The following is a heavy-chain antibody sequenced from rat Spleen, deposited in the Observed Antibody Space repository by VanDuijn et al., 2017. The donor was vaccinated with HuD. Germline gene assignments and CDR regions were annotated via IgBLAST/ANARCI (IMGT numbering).Heavy chain of an antibody. CDR2: ISFDGGSA. CDR3: TTGDYGYTRLFVY. J-gene: IGHJ3*01. D-gene: IGHD1-9*01. CDR1: GFTFSNNW. Sequence: EVQLVESGGGLVQPGRSMKLSCAASGFTFSNNWLNWIRQAPGKGLEWVASISFDGGSAYYRDSVKGRFTISRDNAKSSLYLQMDSLRSEDTATYYCTTGDYGYTRLFVYWGQGTLVTVSS. V-gene: IGHV5-20*01.